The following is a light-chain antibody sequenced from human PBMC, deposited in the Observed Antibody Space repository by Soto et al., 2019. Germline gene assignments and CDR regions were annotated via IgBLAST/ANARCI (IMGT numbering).Light chain of an antibody. CDR1: SGHSSYI. J-gene: IGLJ2*01. CDR3: ETWDSNTRV. CDR2: LEGSGSY. Sequence: QLVLTQSSSASASLGSSVKLTCTLSSGHSSYIIAWHQQQPGKAPRYLMKLEGSGSYNKGSGVPDRFSGSSSGADRYLTISNLPSEDEADYYCETWDSNTRVFGGGTQLTVL. V-gene: IGLV4-60*03.